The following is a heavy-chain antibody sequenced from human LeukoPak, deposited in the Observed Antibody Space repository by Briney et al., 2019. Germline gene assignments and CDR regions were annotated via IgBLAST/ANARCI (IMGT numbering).Heavy chain of an antibody. CDR3: AKSGGGRSSDFDY. J-gene: IGHJ4*02. CDR1: GFTFSSYG. CDR2: ISYDGSNK. V-gene: IGHV3-30*18. D-gene: IGHD6-19*01. Sequence: GGSLRLSCAASGFTFSSYGMHWVRQAPGKGLEWVAVISYDGSNKYYADSVKGRFTISRDNSKNTLYLQMNSLRAEDTAVYYCAKSGGGRSSDFDYWGQGTLVTVSS.